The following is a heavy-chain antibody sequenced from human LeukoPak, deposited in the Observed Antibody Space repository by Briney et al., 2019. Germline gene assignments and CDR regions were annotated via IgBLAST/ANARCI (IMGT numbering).Heavy chain of an antibody. D-gene: IGHD3-22*01. CDR2: ISYDGSNK. CDR3: ARGLGYYYDSSGYERDAFDI. Sequence: PGGSLRLSCAASGFTFSSYAMHWVRQAPGKGLEWVAVISYDGSNKYYADSVKGRFTISRDNSKNTLYLQMNSLRAEDTAVYYCARGLGYYYDSSGYERDAFDIWGQGTMVTVSS. J-gene: IGHJ3*02. V-gene: IGHV3-30-3*01. CDR1: GFTFSSYA.